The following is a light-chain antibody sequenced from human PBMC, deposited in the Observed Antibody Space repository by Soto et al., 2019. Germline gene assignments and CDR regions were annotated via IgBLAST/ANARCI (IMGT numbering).Light chain of an antibody. V-gene: IGKV3-15*01. CDR1: QSVSSN. Sequence: EIVMTQSPATLSVSPGERATLSCRASQSVSSNLAWYQQKPGQAPRLLIYGASTRATGIPARFSGSWSGTEFTLTISSLQSEDFAVYYCQQYNNWAPGITFGQGTRLEIK. CDR3: QQYNNWAPGIT. J-gene: IGKJ5*01. CDR2: GAS.